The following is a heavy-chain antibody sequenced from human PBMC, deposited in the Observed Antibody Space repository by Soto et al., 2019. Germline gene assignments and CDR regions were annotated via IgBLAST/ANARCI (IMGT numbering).Heavy chain of an antibody. V-gene: IGHV1-8*01. CDR1: GYTFTSYD. D-gene: IGHD4-17*01. CDR2: MNPNSGNT. Sequence: ASVKVSCKASGYTFTSYDINWVRQATGQGLEWMGWMNPNSGNTGYAQKFQGRVTMTRNTSISTAYMELSSLRSEDTAVYYCARGDGDYVFGPSYYYYYYMDVWGKGTTVTVSS. CDR3: ARGDGDYVFGPSYYYYYYMDV. J-gene: IGHJ6*03.